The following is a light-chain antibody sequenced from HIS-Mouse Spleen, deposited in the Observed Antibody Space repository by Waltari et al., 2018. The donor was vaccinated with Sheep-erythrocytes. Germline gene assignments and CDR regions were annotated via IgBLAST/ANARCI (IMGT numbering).Light chain of an antibody. J-gene: IGKJ2*01. Sequence: MVSTQSPGTLSLSPGERATLSCRASQSVSSSYLAWYQQKPGQAPRLLIYGASSRATGIPDRFSGSGSGTDFTLTISRLEPEDFAVYYCQQYGSSPPYTFGQGTKLEIK. CDR2: GAS. V-gene: IGKV3-20*01. CDR1: QSVSSSY. CDR3: QQYGSSPPYT.